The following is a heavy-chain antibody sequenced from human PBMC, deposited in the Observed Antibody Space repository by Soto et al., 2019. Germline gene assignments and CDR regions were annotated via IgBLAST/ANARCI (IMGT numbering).Heavy chain of an antibody. J-gene: IGHJ6*03. CDR3: ARQRMYYDFWSGYYKSYYYYMDV. CDR2: IYYSGST. CDR1: GGSISSSSYY. D-gene: IGHD3-3*01. Sequence: ASETLSLTCTVSGGSISSSSYYWGWIRQPPGKGLEWIGSIYYSGSTYYNPSLKSRVTISVDTSKNQFSLKLSSVTAADTAVYYCARQRMYYDFWSGYYKSYYYYMDVWGKGTTVTVSS. V-gene: IGHV4-39*01.